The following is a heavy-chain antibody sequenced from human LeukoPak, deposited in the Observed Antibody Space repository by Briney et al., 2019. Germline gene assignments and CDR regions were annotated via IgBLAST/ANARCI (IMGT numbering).Heavy chain of an antibody. V-gene: IGHV3-15*01. Sequence: GGSLRLSCAASGFTFSNAWMSWVRQAPGKGLEWVGRIKGKTDGGTTDYAAPVKGRFTISRDDSKNTLYLQMNSLKTEDTAVYYCTTPLIAYCGGDCYSSFGYWGQGTLVTVSS. J-gene: IGHJ4*02. D-gene: IGHD2-21*02. CDR1: GFTFSNAW. CDR3: TTPLIAYCGGDCYSSFGY. CDR2: IKGKTDGGTT.